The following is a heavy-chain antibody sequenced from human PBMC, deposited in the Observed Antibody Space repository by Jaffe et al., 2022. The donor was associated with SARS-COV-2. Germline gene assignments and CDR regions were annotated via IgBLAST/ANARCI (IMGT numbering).Heavy chain of an antibody. CDR1: GFTFSNAW. J-gene: IGHJ6*03. CDR3: TTDHSYYGSGTMDV. Sequence: EVQLVESGGGLVKPGGSLRLSCAASGFTFSNAWMSWVRQAPGKGLEWVGRIKSKTDGGTTDYAAPVKGRFTISRDDSKNTLYLQMNSLKTEDTAVYYCTTDHSYYGSGTMDVWGKGTTVTVSS. CDR2: IKSKTDGGTT. V-gene: IGHV3-15*01. D-gene: IGHD3-10*01.